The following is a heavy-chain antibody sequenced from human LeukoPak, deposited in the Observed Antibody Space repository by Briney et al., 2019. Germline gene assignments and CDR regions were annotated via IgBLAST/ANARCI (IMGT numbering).Heavy chain of an antibody. J-gene: IGHJ4*02. CDR3: AKDGGYGDSYFDY. CDR2: MWYDGSNK. CDR1: GFTFSSYG. V-gene: IGHV3-30*02. Sequence: GGSLRLSCAASGFTFSSYGMHWVRQAPGKGLEWVAVMWYDGSNKYYADSVKGRFTISRDNSKNTLFLQMNSLRAEDTAVYYCAKDGGYGDSYFDYWGQGTLVTVSS. D-gene: IGHD4-17*01.